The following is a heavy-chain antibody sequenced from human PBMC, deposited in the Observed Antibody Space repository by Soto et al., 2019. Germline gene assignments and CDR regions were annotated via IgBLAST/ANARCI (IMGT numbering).Heavy chain of an antibody. CDR3: AKHRTLTGNFDY. Sequence: GGSLRLSCAASGFTFSSYGMHWVRQAPGKGLEWVAVISYDGSNKYYADSVKGRFTISRDNSKNTLYLQMDSLRAEDTAVYYCAKHRTLTGNFDYWGQGTLVTVSS. CDR1: GFTFSSYG. V-gene: IGHV3-30*18. D-gene: IGHD7-27*01. J-gene: IGHJ4*02. CDR2: ISYDGSNK.